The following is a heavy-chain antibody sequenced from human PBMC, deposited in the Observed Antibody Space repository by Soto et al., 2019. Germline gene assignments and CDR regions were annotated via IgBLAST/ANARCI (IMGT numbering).Heavy chain of an antibody. J-gene: IGHJ6*02. CDR3: ARSSDFWIMGRHHYYGMDV. V-gene: IGHV4-61*01. Sequence: PSETLSLTCTVSGGSVSSGSYYWSWIRQPPGKGLEWIGYIYYSGSTNYNPSLKSRVTISVDTSKNQFSLKLSSVTAADTAVYYCARSSDFWIMGRHHYYGMDVWGQGTTVTVSS. CDR1: GGSVSSGSYY. D-gene: IGHD3-3*01. CDR2: IYYSGST.